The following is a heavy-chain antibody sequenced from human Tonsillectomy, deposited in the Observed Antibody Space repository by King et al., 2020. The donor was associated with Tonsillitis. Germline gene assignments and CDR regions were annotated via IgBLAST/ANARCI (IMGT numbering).Heavy chain of an antibody. CDR2: TYYTGST. CDR3: ARRPREGGSNYYFDY. D-gene: IGHD3-10*01. J-gene: IGHJ4*02. Sequence: QLQESGPGLVKPSETLSLTCTVSGDSISGDTYYWAWIRQPPGKGLEWIGTTYYTGSTYYSPSLKSRVSISVDTSTNQFSLKLNSVTAADTAVYYCARRPREGGSNYYFDYWGQGTLVTVSS. V-gene: IGHV4-39*01. CDR1: GDSISGDTYY.